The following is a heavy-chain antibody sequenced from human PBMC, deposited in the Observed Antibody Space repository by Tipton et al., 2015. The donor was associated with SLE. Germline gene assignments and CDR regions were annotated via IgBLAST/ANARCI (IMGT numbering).Heavy chain of an antibody. D-gene: IGHD6-19*01. CDR3: ASTIAVGGPYYYDGMDV. CDR2: IYPGDSDT. CDR1: GYSFTSYW. J-gene: IGHJ6*02. Sequence: QLVQSGAEVKKPGGSLKISCKGSGYSFTSYWIGWVRQMPGKGLEWMGIIYPGDSDTRYSPSFQGQVTISADKSISTAYLQWSSLKASDTAMYYCASTIAVGGPYYYDGMDVWGQGTTVTVSS. V-gene: IGHV5-51*03.